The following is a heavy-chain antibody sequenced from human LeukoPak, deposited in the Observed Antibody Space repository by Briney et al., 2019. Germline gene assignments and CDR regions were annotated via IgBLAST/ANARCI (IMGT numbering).Heavy chain of an antibody. CDR3: AKDLGVPYCGGDCYSYYGMDV. V-gene: IGHV3-23*01. D-gene: IGHD2-21*02. CDR1: GFTFSSYA. CDR2: VSGNGGNT. Sequence: GGSLRLSCAASGFTFSSYAMSWVRQAPGKGLEWVSAVSGNGGNTYYTDPVKGRFTISRDNSKNTLYLQMNSLRAEDTAVYYCAKDLGVPYCGGDCYSYYGMDVWGQGTTVTVSS. J-gene: IGHJ6*02.